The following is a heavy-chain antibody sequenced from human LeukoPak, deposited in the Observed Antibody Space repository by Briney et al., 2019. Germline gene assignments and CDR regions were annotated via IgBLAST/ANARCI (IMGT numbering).Heavy chain of an antibody. CDR1: GFSFTSYW. J-gene: IGHJ4*02. CDR3: ARPGQLGEYTPYYFDF. D-gene: IGHD3-16*01. CDR2: IYPADSDT. V-gene: IGHV5-51*01. Sequence: GESLKVSCKGSGFSFTSYWIGWVRQMPGKGLEYMGIIYPADSDTRYSPSFQGQVTISADKSISTAYLQWSSLKASDTAMYYCARPGQLGEYTPYYFDFWGQGTLVTVSS.